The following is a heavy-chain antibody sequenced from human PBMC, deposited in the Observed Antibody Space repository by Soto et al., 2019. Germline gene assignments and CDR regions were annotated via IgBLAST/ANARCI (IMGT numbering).Heavy chain of an antibody. V-gene: IGHV3-30*18. CDR1: GFTFSSYG. J-gene: IGHJ4*02. CDR3: AKDMLIRADYGDYGGFEY. Sequence: QVQLVESGGGVVQPGRSLRLSCAASGFTFSSYGMHWVRQAPGKGLERVAVISYDGSNKYYADSVKGRFTISRDNSKNTLYLQMNSLRAEDTAVYYWAKDMLIRADYGDYGGFEYWGQGTLVTVSS. D-gene: IGHD4-17*01. CDR2: ISYDGSNK.